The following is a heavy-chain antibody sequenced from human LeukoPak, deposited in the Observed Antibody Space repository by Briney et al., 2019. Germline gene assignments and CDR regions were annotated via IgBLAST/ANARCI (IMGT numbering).Heavy chain of an antibody. CDR1: GGSFSGYY. D-gene: IGHD3-3*01. V-gene: IGHV4-34*01. CDR2: INHSGST. CDR3: VRNAGRITTF. J-gene: IGHJ4*02. Sequence: SETLSLTCAVYGGSFSGYYWSWIRQPPGKGLEWIGEINHSGSTNYNPSLKSRVTISVDTSKNQFSLKLSSVTAADTAVYYCVRNAGRITTFWGQGTLVTVSS.